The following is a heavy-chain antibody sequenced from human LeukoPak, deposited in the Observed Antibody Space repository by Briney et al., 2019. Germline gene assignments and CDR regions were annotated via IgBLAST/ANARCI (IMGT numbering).Heavy chain of an antibody. CDR3: ARESTITMIVVERYYMDV. CDR2: IYHSGST. J-gene: IGHJ6*03. CDR1: GGSISSSSYY. D-gene: IGHD3-22*01. V-gene: IGHV4-39*07. Sequence: SETLSLTCTVSGGSISSSSYYWGWIRQPPGKGLEWIGSIYHSGSTYYNPSLKSRVTISVDTSKNQFSLKLSSVTAADTAVYYCARESTITMIVVERYYMDVWGKGTTVTVSS.